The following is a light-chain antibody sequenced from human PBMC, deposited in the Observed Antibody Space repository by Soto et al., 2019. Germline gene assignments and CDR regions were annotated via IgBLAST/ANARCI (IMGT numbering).Light chain of an antibody. CDR2: GNS. CDR1: RSNIGAGSD. V-gene: IGLV1-40*01. J-gene: IGLJ2*01. Sequence: QSVLTQPPSVSGAPGQRVTISCTGSRSNIGAGSDVHWYQQLPGTAPKLLIYGNSNRPSGVPDRFSGSKSGTSASLVITGLQAEDEADYYCQSYDSSLSGVVFGGGTKLTVL. CDR3: QSYDSSLSGVV.